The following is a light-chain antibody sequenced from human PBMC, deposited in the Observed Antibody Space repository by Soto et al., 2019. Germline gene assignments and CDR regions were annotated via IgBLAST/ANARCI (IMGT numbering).Light chain of an antibody. Sequence: QSVLTQPPSVSGSPGQSVTISCTGTSSDVGSYNRVSWYQQPPGTAPKLMISEVSNRPSGVPDRFSGSKSGNTASLTISGLQAEDEADYYCSSYTSSSTDVFGTGTKLTVL. V-gene: IGLV2-18*02. CDR2: EVS. CDR3: SSYTSSSTDV. J-gene: IGLJ1*01. CDR1: SSDVGSYNR.